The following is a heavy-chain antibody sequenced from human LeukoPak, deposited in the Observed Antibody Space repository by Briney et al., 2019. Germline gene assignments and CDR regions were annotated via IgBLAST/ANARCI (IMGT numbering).Heavy chain of an antibody. CDR3: ASGGSSTSSFDY. CDR1: GFTFSSYA. V-gene: IGHV3-23*01. J-gene: IGHJ4*02. Sequence: GGSLRLSCAASGFTFSSYAMSWVRQAPGKGLEWVSGITGSGYSTYYADSVKGRFTISRDNAKNSLYLQMNSLRAEDTAVYYCASGGSSTSSFDYWGQGTLVTVSS. D-gene: IGHD2-2*01. CDR2: ITGSGYST.